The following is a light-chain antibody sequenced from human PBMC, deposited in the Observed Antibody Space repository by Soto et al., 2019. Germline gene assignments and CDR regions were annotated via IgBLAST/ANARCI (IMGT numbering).Light chain of an antibody. Sequence: QSVLTQPPSASGTPGQRVTISCSGSSSNFGSNSVSWYQQIPGRAPKLLIYRNNQRPSGVPDRFSGSKSGTSASLAISGLRSEDEADYYCAAWEDSLSGWVFGGGTKLTVL. V-gene: IGLV1-47*01. J-gene: IGLJ3*02. CDR1: SSNFGSNS. CDR3: AAWEDSLSGWV. CDR2: RNN.